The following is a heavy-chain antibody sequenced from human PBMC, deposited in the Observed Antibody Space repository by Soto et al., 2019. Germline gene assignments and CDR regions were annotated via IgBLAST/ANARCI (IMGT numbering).Heavy chain of an antibody. J-gene: IGHJ4*02. CDR2: ISGSGGST. D-gene: IGHD6-13*01. Sequence: EVQLLESGGGLVQPGGSLRLSCAASGFTFSRYAMSWVRQAPGKGLEWVSAISGSGGSTYNADSVKGRFTISRDNSKNTLYLQMNSLRAEDTAVYYCAKSAGKQLVPDYWGQGTLVTVSS. CDR3: AKSAGKQLVPDY. V-gene: IGHV3-23*01. CDR1: GFTFSRYA.